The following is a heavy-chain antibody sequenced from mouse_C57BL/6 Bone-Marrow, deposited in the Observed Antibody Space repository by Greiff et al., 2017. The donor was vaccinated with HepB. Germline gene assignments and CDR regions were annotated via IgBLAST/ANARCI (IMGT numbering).Heavy chain of an antibody. CDR1: GYTFTSYW. V-gene: IGHV1-74*01. Sequence: QVQLQQPGAELVKPGASVKVSCKASGYTFTSYWMHWVKQRPGQGLEWIGRIHPSDSDTNYNQKFKGKATLTVDKSSSTAYMQRSSLTSEDSAVYYCAIEEYYGKGTSYWGQGTLVTVSA. J-gene: IGHJ3*01. D-gene: IGHD1-1*01. CDR3: AIEEYYGKGTSY. CDR2: IHPSDSDT.